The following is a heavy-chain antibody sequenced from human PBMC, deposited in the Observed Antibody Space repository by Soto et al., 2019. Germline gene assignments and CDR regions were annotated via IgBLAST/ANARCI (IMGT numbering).Heavy chain of an antibody. J-gene: IGHJ5*02. D-gene: IGHD3-16*01. CDR1: GGSVSESHYS. V-gene: IGHV4-39*01. Sequence: QVHLQESGPGLVRPSETLSLTCIVSGGSVSESHYSWGWFRQPPGKGLEWIGNVFSTGRTSYNPSLQSRVTVSVDTSRNQIFLNVNSVTATDTALYYCATYLAWGQGTLVTVSS. CDR2: VFSTGRT. CDR3: ATYLA.